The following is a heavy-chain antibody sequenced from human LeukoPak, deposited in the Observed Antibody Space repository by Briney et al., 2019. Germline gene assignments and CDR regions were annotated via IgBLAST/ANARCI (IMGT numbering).Heavy chain of an antibody. J-gene: IGHJ5*02. CDR3: ATAVWAGTRVWFDP. D-gene: IGHD6-19*01. CDR1: GYTLTELS. Sequence: ASVKVSCKVSGYTLTELSMHWVRQAPGKGLEWMGGFDPEGGETIYAQKFQGRVTMTEDTSTDTAYMELSSLRSEDTAVYYCATAVWAGTRVWFDPWGQGTLVTVSS. CDR2: FDPEGGET. V-gene: IGHV1-24*01.